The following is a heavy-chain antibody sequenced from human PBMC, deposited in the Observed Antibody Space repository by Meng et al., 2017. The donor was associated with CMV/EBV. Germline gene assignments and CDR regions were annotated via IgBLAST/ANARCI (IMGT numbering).Heavy chain of an antibody. D-gene: IGHD6-6*01. CDR2: MNPNSGNT. V-gene: IGHV1-8*03. CDR1: GYTFTSYD. Sequence: ASVKVSCKASGYTFTSYDINWVRQATGQGLEWMGWMNPNSGNTGYAQKFQGRVTITRNTSISTAYMELSSVTAADTAVYYCARGTYSSSSWGSRAVNDAFDIWGQGTMVTVSS. CDR3: ARGTYSSSSWGSRAVNDAFDI. J-gene: IGHJ3*02.